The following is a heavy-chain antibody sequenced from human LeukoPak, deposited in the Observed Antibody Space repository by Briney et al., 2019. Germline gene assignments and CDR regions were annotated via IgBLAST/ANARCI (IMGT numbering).Heavy chain of an antibody. Sequence: ASVKVSCKASGYTFTGYYVQWVRQAPGQGLEWMGLINPDSGGTNYAQKFQGRVTMTRDASISTAYMELSRLTSDDTAVYYCAKDRGPEWWGSFDYWGQGTLVTVSS. D-gene: IGHD3-16*01. V-gene: IGHV1-2*02. CDR2: INPDSGGT. CDR3: AKDRGPEWWGSFDY. CDR1: GYTFTGYY. J-gene: IGHJ4*02.